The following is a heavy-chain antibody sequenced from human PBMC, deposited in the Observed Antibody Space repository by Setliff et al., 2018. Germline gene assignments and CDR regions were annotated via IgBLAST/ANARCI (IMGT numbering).Heavy chain of an antibody. J-gene: IGHJ5*02. D-gene: IGHD3-16*01. V-gene: IGHV4-59*01. CDR1: GGSISPYF. Sequence: SETLSLTCTVSGGSISPYFWSWLRQPPGKGLEWIGYIYHNGNTNFNPSLKSRVNMSVDTSKNQVSLTLTSVTAADTAVYYCARDYQGGWFDPWGPGTLVTVSS. CDR3: ARDYQGGWFDP. CDR2: IYHNGNT.